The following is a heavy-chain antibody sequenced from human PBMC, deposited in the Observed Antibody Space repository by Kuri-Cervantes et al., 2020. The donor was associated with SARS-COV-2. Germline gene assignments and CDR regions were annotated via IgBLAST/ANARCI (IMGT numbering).Heavy chain of an antibody. J-gene: IGHJ6*02. CDR2: IYYSGST. V-gene: IGHV4-31*03. CDR1: GGSISSGGYY. CDR3: ARVIRSVNYYGIDV. Sequence: LRLSCTVSGGSISSGGYYWSWNRQHPGKGLEWIGYIYYSGSTYYNPSLKSRVTISVDTSKNQFSLKLSSVTAADTTVYYCARVIRSVNYYGIDVWGQGTTVTVSS. D-gene: IGHD3-3*02.